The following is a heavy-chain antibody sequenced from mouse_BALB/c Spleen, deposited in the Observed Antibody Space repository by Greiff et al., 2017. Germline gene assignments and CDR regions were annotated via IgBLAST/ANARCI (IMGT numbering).Heavy chain of an antibody. D-gene: IGHD3-1*01. CDR3: ARGGSSGYEFAY. CDR2: IYPGDGDT. J-gene: IGHJ3*01. V-gene: IGHV1-80*01. CDR1: GYAFSSYW. Sequence: VQLKQSGAELVRPGSSVKISCKASGYAFSSYWMNWVKQRPGQGLEWIGQIYPGDGDTNYNGKFKGKATLTADKSSSTAYMQLSSLTSEDSAVYFCARGGSSGYEFAYWGQGTLVTVSA.